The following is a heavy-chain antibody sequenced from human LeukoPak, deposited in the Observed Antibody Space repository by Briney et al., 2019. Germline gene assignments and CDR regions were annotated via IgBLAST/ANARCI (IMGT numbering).Heavy chain of an antibody. J-gene: IGHJ4*02. Sequence: SVKVSCKASGFTFTSSAMQWVRQARGQRLEWIGWIVVGSGNTNYAQKFQERVTITRDMSASTAYMELSSLRSEDTAVYYCAADRYDSSGYYHFDYWGQGTLVTVSS. V-gene: IGHV1-58*02. D-gene: IGHD3-22*01. CDR2: IVVGSGNT. CDR3: AADRYDSSGYYHFDY. CDR1: GFTFTSSA.